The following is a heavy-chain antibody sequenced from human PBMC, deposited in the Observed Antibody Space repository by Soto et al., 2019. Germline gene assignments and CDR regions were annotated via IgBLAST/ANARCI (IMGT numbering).Heavy chain of an antibody. D-gene: IGHD6-25*01. J-gene: IGHJ4*02. CDR2: ISAFNGDT. CDR3: AREAGWQRMVPYD. CDR1: GYTFTSYG. Sequence: QVKRVQSGTEVKKPGASVNVSCKAFGYTFTSYGFSWVRQVPGQGLEWLGWISAFNGDTQYAQTMKGRLTVTTDTSTTTVHMELRSLTPADTAVYYCAREAGWQRMVPYDWGQGTLVTVS. V-gene: IGHV1-18*04.